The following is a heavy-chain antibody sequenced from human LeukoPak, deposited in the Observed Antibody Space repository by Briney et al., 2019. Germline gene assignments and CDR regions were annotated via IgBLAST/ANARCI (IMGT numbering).Heavy chain of an antibody. D-gene: IGHD6-13*01. CDR2: INHSGST. Sequence: PSETLSLTCAVYGGSFSGYYWSWIRQPPGKGLEWIGEINHSGSTNYNPSLKSRVTTSVDTSKNQFSLKLSSVTAADTAVYYCASGGGQQLVLGNWFDPWGQGTLVTVSS. J-gene: IGHJ5*02. CDR3: ASGGGQQLVLGNWFDP. V-gene: IGHV4-34*01. CDR1: GGSFSGYY.